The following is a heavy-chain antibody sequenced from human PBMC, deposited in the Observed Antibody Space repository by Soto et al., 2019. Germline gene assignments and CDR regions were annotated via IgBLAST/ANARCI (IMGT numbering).Heavy chain of an antibody. D-gene: IGHD4-4*01. CDR2: IYPGDSDT. J-gene: IGHJ5*02. CDR3: ARLSPMTTTHNWFDP. CDR1: GYSFTSYW. V-gene: IGHV5-51*03. Sequence: GKSLKISCKGSGYSFTSYWIGWVRQMPGKGLEWMGIIYPGDSDTRYSPSFQGQVTISADKSISTAYLQWSSLKASDTAMYYCARLSPMTTTHNWFDPWGQGTLVTVSS.